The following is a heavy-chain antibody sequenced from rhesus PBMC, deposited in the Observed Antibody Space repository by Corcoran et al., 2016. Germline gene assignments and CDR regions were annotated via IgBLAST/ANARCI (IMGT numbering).Heavy chain of an antibody. Sequence: QVQLVQSGAEVKKPGASVKLSCKASGYTFTSYYINWVRQAPGQVLEWMRWINPSNGKAVTAQKFQGRVTMTRDTSTSTAYMELSSRRSEDTAVYYCTRGSGSWNFDYWGQGVLVTVSS. CDR3: TRGSGSWNFDY. CDR2: INPSNGKA. J-gene: IGHJ4*01. V-gene: IGHV1S9*01. D-gene: IGHD6-25*01. CDR1: GYTFTSYY.